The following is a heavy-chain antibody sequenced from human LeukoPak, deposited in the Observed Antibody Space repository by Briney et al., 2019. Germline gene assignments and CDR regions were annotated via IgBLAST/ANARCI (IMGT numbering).Heavy chain of an antibody. CDR1: GYSFSTYR. CDR2: IYPGDSDT. V-gene: IGHV5-51*01. Sequence: GESLKISCKGSGYSFSTYRIAWVRQMPGKGLEWMGIIYPGDSDTTYSPSFQGQVTISADRSISTAYLQWSSLKASDTAMYYCARVYGGPFGYWGQGTLVTVSS. J-gene: IGHJ4*02. CDR3: ARVYGGPFGY. D-gene: IGHD4-23*01.